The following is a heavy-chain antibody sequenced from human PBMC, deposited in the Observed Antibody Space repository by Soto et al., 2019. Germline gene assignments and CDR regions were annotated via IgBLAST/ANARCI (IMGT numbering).Heavy chain of an antibody. J-gene: IGHJ5*02. Sequence: PVGSLRLSCAASGFTFSVYGMNWVRQAPGKGLEWVTLISYDGSNKYYTGSVKGRFTISRDNSKNTLYLQMNSLRVDDTAMYYCAKGDNFDFWGKFNCFDPWGQGALVTVSS. CDR3: AKGDNFDFWGKFNCFDP. V-gene: IGHV3-30*18. CDR1: GFTFSVYG. CDR2: ISYDGSNK. D-gene: IGHD3-16*01.